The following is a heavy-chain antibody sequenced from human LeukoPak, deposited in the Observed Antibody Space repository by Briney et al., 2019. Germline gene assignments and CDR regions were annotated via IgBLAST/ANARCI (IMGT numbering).Heavy chain of an antibody. Sequence: ASVKVSCKASGYTFTSYAMHWVRQPPGQRLEWMGWINAGNGNTKYSQKFHGRVTITRPTSASTAYMELSSLRSEDTAVYHCARAYCSSTSCYTVWFDPWGQGTLVTVSS. V-gene: IGHV1-3*01. D-gene: IGHD2-2*02. CDR2: INAGNGNT. CDR1: GYTFTSYA. J-gene: IGHJ5*02. CDR3: ARAYCSSTSCYTVWFDP.